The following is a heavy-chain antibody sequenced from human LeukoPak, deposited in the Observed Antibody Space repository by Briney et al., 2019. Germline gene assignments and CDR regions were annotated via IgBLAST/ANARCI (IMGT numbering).Heavy chain of an antibody. J-gene: IGHJ4*02. V-gene: IGHV3-48*03. Sequence: GGSLRLSCAASGFTFNDYEMTWVRQAPGKGLEWVSYISSSGSTIYYADSVKGRFTISRDNAKNSLYLQMNSLRAEDTAVYYCARDGTGWELQRNFDYWGQGTLVTVSS. CDR1: GFTFNDYE. CDR2: ISSSGSTI. CDR3: ARDGTGWELQRNFDY. D-gene: IGHD1-26*01.